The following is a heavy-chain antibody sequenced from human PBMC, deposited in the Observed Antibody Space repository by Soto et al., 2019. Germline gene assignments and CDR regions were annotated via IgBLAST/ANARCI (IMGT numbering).Heavy chain of an antibody. Sequence: GASLKISCKASGYIITNYWIGWVRQMPGQGLEWMGIIFPDDSDTRYSPSFQGHVTISVDKSISTAYVQWSSLKASDSAIYYCFRGGVTSRTFDYWGQGTLVTVSS. CDR2: IFPDDSDT. CDR3: FRGGVTSRTFDY. V-gene: IGHV5-51*01. CDR1: GYIITNYW. J-gene: IGHJ4*02. D-gene: IGHD3-16*01.